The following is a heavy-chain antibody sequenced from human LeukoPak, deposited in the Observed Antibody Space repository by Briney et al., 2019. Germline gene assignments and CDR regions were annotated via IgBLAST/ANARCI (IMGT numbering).Heavy chain of an antibody. Sequence: ASVKVSCKVSGYTLTELSMHWVRQAPGKGLEWMGGFYPEDGETIYAQKFQGRVTMTEDTSTDTAYMELSSLRSEDTAVYYCATGGIMVRGVIPMDYYYYGMDVWGQGTTVTVSS. D-gene: IGHD3-10*01. V-gene: IGHV1-24*01. CDR1: GYTLTELS. CDR3: ATGGIMVRGVIPMDYYYYGMDV. J-gene: IGHJ6*02. CDR2: FYPEDGET.